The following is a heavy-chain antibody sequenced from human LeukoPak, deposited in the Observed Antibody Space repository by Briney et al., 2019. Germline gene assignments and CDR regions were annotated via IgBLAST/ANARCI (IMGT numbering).Heavy chain of an antibody. CDR2: ISYDGSNK. CDR3: VSGSYYRGFDY. V-gene: IGHV3-30-3*01. D-gene: IGHD3-10*01. J-gene: IGHJ4*02. CDR1: GFTFSSYA. Sequence: PGRSLRLSCAASGFTFSSYAMHWVRQAPGKGLEWVAVISYDGSNKYYADSVKGRFTISRDNSKNTLYLQMNSLGAEDTAVYYCVSGSYYRGFDYWGQGTLVTVSS.